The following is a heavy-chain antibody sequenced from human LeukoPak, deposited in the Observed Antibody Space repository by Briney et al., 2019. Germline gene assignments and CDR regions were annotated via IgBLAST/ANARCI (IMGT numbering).Heavy chain of an antibody. J-gene: IGHJ4*02. CDR3: AKEAGPIDYGDYLFDS. CDR1: GFSFTNAW. V-gene: IGHV3-15*01. D-gene: IGHD4-17*01. CDR2: IKSETEGGTT. Sequence: GGSLRLSCAASGFSFTNAWMTWVRQTPGKRLEWVGRIKSETEGGTTEYAAPVIGRFIISRDDSKNTVSLQMNSLKIEDTALYYCAKEAGPIDYGDYLFDSWGQGTLVTVSS.